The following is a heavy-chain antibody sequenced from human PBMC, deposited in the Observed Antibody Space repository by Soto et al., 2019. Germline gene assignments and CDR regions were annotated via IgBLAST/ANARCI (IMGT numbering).Heavy chain of an antibody. D-gene: IGHD3-22*01. J-gene: IGHJ3*02. V-gene: IGHV4-31*01. Sequence: QVQLQESGPGPVKTSQTLSLTCTVSGGSISSGGYHWSWIRQHPGKGLEWIGYIYYSGGTYYNPSPKSQVTYSVDTSKTQFPLKVRSVTAAATAGYYCARAHYYDSSDAFDTWGQGTKVTVSS. CDR3: ARAHYYDSSDAFDT. CDR2: IYYSGGT. CDR1: GGSISSGGYH.